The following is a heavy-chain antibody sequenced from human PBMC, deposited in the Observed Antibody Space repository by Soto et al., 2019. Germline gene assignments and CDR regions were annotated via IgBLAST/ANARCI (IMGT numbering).Heavy chain of an antibody. D-gene: IGHD2-15*01. CDR2: IGEDGSEK. CDR1: GFTFSTYW. J-gene: IGHJ6*02. Sequence: LGGSLRLSCTASGFTFSTYWMSWVRQAPGMGLEWVANIGEDGSEKYYVDSVKGRFTISRDNAKDSLYLQMNSLRADDTAVYYCARGSGGHNYYYGMDVWGQGTTVTVSS. CDR3: ARGSGGHNYYYGMDV. V-gene: IGHV3-7*03.